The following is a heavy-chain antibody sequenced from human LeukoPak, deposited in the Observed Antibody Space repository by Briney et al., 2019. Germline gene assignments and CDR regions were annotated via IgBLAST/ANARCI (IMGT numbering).Heavy chain of an antibody. Sequence: SVKVSCKASGGTFSSYAISWVRQAPGQGLEWMGGIIPIFGTANYAQKFQGRVTITTDESTSTAYMELSSLRSDDTAVYYCARVRGVVDYYDSSGYYLAPFDYWGQGTLVTVSS. CDR1: GGTFSSYA. J-gene: IGHJ4*02. CDR2: IIPIFGTA. CDR3: ARVRGVVDYYDSSGYYLAPFDY. V-gene: IGHV1-69*05. D-gene: IGHD3-22*01.